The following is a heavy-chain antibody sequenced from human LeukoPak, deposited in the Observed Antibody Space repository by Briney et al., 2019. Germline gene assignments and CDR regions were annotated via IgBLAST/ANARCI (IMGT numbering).Heavy chain of an antibody. CDR1: GCSIGSYY. Sequence: SETLSLTCTVSGCSIGSYYWSWIRQPPGKGLEWIGYIYYSGSTNYNPSLKSRVTISVDTSKNQFYLKLSSVTATDTAVYYCARQYSGYGSFDYWGQGTLVTVSS. V-gene: IGHV4-59*01. CDR2: IYYSGST. J-gene: IGHJ4*02. D-gene: IGHD5-12*01. CDR3: ARQYSGYGSFDY.